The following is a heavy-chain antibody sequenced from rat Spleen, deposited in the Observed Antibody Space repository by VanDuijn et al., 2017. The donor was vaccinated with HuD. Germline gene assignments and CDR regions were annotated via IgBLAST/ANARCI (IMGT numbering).Heavy chain of an antibody. CDR1: GFTFNKYW. CDR3: ARQGYGGFGDY. D-gene: IGHD1-11*01. V-gene: IGHV5-31*01. J-gene: IGHJ2*01. Sequence: EVQLVESDGGLVQPGRSLTVSCVASGFTFNKYWMTWIRQAPGKGLEWVATITSNGGNTYYPDSVKGRFTISRDNAKSTLYLQMDSLRSEDTATYYCARQGYGGFGDYWGQGVTVTVSS. CDR2: ITSNGGNT.